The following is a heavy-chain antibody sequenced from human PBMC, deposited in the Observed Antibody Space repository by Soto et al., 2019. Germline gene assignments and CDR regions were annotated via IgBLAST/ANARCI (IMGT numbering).Heavy chain of an antibody. Sequence: QVQLVQSGAEVKKPGASVKVSCKASGYTFTCYGLSWVRRAPGQGLAWMGWISAYNGNTNYAQKLQGRVTMTTDASTSTDYMELRSLRSDDTAVYYCATDPQWPPDRSWGQGTLVTVSS. CDR1: GYTFTCYG. J-gene: IGHJ5*02. D-gene: IGHD6-19*01. CDR2: ISAYNGNT. CDR3: ATDPQWPPDRS. V-gene: IGHV1-18*01.